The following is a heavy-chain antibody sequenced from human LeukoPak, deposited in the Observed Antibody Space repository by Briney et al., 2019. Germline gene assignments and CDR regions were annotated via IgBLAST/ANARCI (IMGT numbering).Heavy chain of an antibody. V-gene: IGHV1-69*13. CDR1: GGTFSSYA. J-gene: IGHJ5*02. CDR2: IIPIFGTA. D-gene: IGHD2-15*01. CDR3: ARGGYCSGGSCYSSWFDP. Sequence: SVKVSCKASGGTFSSYAISWVRQAPGQGLEWMGGIIPIFGTANYAQKFQGRVTITADESTSTAYMELSSLRSEDTAVYYCARGGYCSGGSCYSSWFDPWGQGTLVTVSS.